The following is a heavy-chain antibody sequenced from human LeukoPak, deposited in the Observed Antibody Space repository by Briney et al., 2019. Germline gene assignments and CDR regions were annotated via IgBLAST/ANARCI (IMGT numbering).Heavy chain of an antibody. CDR3: VRGGSSVSFDY. D-gene: IGHD3-10*01. V-gene: IGHV3-74*01. Sequence: GGSLRLSCAASGFTFSNYWMHWVRQTPGKGLVWVSRINSDGGNTNYADSVKGRFTVSRDNAKNTLYLQINSLRVEDTALYYFVRGGSSVSFDYWGQGTLVAVSS. CDR1: GFTFSNYW. J-gene: IGHJ4*02. CDR2: INSDGGNT.